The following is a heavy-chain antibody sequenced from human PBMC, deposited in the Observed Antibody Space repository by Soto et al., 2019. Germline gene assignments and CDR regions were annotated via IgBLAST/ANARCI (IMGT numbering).Heavy chain of an antibody. CDR3: ARLDIGILWFGELYYMDV. D-gene: IGHD3-10*01. CDR2: ISAYNGNT. Sequence: ASVKVSCKASGYTFTSYGISWVRQAPGQGLEWMGWISAYNGNTNYAQKLQGRVTMTTDTSTSTVYMELRSLSSDHTGVYYCARLDIGILWFGELYYMDVWGKGTTVTVSS. CDR1: GYTFTSYG. J-gene: IGHJ6*03. V-gene: IGHV1-18*01.